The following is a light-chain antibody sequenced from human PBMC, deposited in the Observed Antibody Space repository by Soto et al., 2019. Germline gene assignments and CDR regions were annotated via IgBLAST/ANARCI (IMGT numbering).Light chain of an antibody. V-gene: IGKV3-15*01. CDR3: QQYNNWPYP. J-gene: IGKJ2*01. Sequence: EIAMTQSPATLSVSPWERVTLSCMASQSVSSNLAWYQQNPGQAPRLLIYAASARATGIPARFSGSGSGTDFTLTISSLQSEDFAVYYCQQYNNWPYPFGQGT. CDR1: QSVSSN. CDR2: AAS.